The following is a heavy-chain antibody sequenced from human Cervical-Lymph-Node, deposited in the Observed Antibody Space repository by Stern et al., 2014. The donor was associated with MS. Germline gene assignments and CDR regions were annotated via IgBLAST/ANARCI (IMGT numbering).Heavy chain of an antibody. CDR1: GYTFTAYN. J-gene: IGHJ4*02. V-gene: IGHV1-2*06. CDR3: APRRGCSGGSCSSRSFDY. D-gene: IGHD2-15*01. CDR2: INPKRGVT. Sequence: QVQLVQSGADVKKPGASVKVSCKASGYTFTAYNMHWLRQAPGQALEWMGRINPKRGVTNYAQKLQGRVTMTRDTSISTGYMELSRRRSNDTAMYYWAPRRGCSGGSCSSRSFDYWGQGTLVTVSS.